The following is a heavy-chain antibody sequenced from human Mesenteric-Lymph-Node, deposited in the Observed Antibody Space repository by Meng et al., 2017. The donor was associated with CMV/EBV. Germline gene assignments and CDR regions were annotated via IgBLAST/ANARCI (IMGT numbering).Heavy chain of an antibody. D-gene: IGHD3-16*01. CDR2: ISSGSSYI. CDR3: ARGRGGYGMDV. CDR1: GFVFSDYY. Sequence: GESLKISCTASGFVFSDYYMIWIRQAPGKGLEWVSSISSGSSYIDQADSVKGRFTISRDNAKNSLCLQMNSLSAEDTAIYYCARGRGGYGMDVWGQGTTVTVSS. J-gene: IGHJ6*02. V-gene: IGHV3-11*06.